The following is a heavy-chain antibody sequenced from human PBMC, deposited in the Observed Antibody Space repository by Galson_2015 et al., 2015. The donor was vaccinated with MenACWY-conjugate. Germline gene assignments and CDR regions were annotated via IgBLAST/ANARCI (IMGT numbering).Heavy chain of an antibody. D-gene: IGHD6-13*01. CDR1: GFTVSSNY. V-gene: IGHV3-33*08. CDR2: IWFDGSNT. J-gene: IGHJ6*02. CDR3: ARETRQLAQDYYDYGLDV. Sequence: SLRLSCAASGFTVSSNYMSWVRQAPGKGLEWVALIWFDGSNTYYAESVKGRFTISRDNSKNTLYLQMNSLRAEDTAVYYCARETRQLAQDYYDYGLDVWGQGTTVTVSS.